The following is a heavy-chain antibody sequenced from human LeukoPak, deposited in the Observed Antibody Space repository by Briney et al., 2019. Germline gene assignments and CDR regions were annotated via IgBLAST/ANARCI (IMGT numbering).Heavy chain of an antibody. J-gene: IGHJ4*02. Sequence: SETLSLTCTVSGGSISSTTDSWGWIRQSPGNGLEWVGSIYSSGQSFYKVSLRSRVTMSVDTSKDLFSLKLTSVTAADTAVYYCARGRERRLWYFDYWGQGTLVTVSS. CDR1: GGSISSTTDS. D-gene: IGHD5-24*01. V-gene: IGHV4-39*07. CDR3: ARGRERRLWYFDY. CDR2: IYSSGQS.